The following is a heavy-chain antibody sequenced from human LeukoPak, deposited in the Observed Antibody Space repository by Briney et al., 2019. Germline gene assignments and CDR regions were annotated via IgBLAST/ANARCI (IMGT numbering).Heavy chain of an antibody. CDR1: GFTFRSYG. Sequence: GGSLRLSCAASGFTFRSYGMSWVRQAPGRGLEWVSAISGSGGSTYYADSVKGRFTLSRDNSKNTLYLQMTSLRAEDTAVYYCAKAPRGTVPYYYYMDVWGKGTTVTISS. CDR3: AKAPRGTVPYYYYMDV. CDR2: ISGSGGST. D-gene: IGHD3-10*01. V-gene: IGHV3-23*01. J-gene: IGHJ6*03.